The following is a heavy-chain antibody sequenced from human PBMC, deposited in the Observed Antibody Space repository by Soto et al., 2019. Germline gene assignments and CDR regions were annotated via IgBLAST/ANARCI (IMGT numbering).Heavy chain of an antibody. V-gene: IGHV4-39*01. J-gene: IGHJ4*02. CDR3: ARHRREVVWRGLGY. CDR1: TDSNNFSNSY. D-gene: IGHD1-1*01. CDR2: SSYNGGT. Sequence: SETLSLTCTVFTDSNNFSNSYWGWIRQPPGEGLQWIGSSSYNGGTFVNPSLKGRVDISIDASKRQSSLQVTSVTAADSAVYYCARHRREVVWRGLGYGGKGRRVTVS.